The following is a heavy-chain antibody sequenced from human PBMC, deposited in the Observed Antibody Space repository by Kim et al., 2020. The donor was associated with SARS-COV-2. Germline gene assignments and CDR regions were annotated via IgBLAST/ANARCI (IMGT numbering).Heavy chain of an antibody. CDR1: GFTFSSYG. CDR2: ISYDGSNK. D-gene: IGHD6-13*01. Sequence: GGSLRLSCAASGFTFSSYGMHWVRQAPGKGLEWVAVISYDGSNKYYADSVKGRFTISRDNSKNTLYLQMNSLRAEDTAVYHCAKLVVGQQLVQEDYWGQGTLVTVSS. J-gene: IGHJ4*02. CDR3: AKLVVGQQLVQEDY. V-gene: IGHV3-30*18.